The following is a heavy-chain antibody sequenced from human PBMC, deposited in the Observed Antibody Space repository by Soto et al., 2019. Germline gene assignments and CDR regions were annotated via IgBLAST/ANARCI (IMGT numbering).Heavy chain of an antibody. CDR1: GGSISSGGYY. CDR3: ARDGVGATVFFGYFDY. J-gene: IGHJ4*02. V-gene: IGHV4-31*03. Sequence: PSETLSLTCTVSGGSISSGGYYWSWIRQHPGKGLEWIGYIYYSGSTYYNPSLKSRVTISVDTSKNTLYLQMNSLRAEDTAVYYCARDGVGATVFFGYFDYWGQGALVTVSS. D-gene: IGHD1-26*01. CDR2: IYYSGST.